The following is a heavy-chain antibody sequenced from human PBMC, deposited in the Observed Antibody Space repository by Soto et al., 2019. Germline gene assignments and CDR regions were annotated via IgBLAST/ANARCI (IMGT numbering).Heavy chain of an antibody. CDR1: GGSFSGYY. D-gene: IGHD6-13*01. CDR2: INHSGST. J-gene: IGHJ4*02. Sequence: QVQLQQWGAGLLKPSETLSLTCAVYGGSFSGYYWSWIRQPPGKGLEWIGEINHSGSTNYNPSLKSRVTISVDTSKNQFSLKLSSVTAADTAVYYCASSYSSSWWVYYFDYWGQGTLVTVSS. CDR3: ASSYSSSWWVYYFDY. V-gene: IGHV4-34*01.